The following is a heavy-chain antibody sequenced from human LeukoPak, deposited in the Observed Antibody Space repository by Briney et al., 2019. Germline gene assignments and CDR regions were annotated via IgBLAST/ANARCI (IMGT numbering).Heavy chain of an antibody. D-gene: IGHD3-3*01. CDR3: ARYTYYDFWSNFDY. J-gene: IGHJ4*02. Sequence: SETLSLTCTVSDDSISDYYRGWIRQPPGKGLEWIGNFHNSGTSTYNPSLKSRVTISADTSKNQFSLKLSSVTAADTAVYYCARYTYYDFWSNFDYWGQGTLVTVSS. CDR2: FHNSGTS. CDR1: DDSISDYY. V-gene: IGHV4-59*01.